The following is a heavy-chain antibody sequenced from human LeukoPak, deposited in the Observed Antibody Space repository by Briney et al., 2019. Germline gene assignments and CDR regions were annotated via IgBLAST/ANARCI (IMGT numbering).Heavy chain of an antibody. V-gene: IGHV3-49*03. D-gene: IGHD2-8*01. CDR1: GFNFGDYA. CDR3: TRDEDIVPQPVVPRD. J-gene: IGHJ4*02. CDR2: IRGKGYGGAT. Sequence: GGSLRLSCTGSGFNFGDYAMSWFRQAPGKGLERVGFIRGKGYGGATEYAASVKGRFTISRDDSKSIAYLQMNSLKSEDTAIYYCTRDEDIVPQPVVPRDWGQGTLVTVSS.